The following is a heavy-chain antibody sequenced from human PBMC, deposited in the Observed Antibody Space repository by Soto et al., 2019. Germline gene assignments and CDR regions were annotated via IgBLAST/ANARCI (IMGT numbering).Heavy chain of an antibody. D-gene: IGHD4-17*01. CDR2: IYSSGST. Sequence: QVQLQESGPGLVKPSETLSLTYTVSGGSISSYYWSWIRQPAGKGLEWIGRIYSSGSTNYNPSLKSRVTMSVDTSKNQFSLKLSSVTAADTAVYYCARATRDYGDYGYFDYWGQGTLVTVSS. V-gene: IGHV4-4*07. J-gene: IGHJ4*02. CDR1: GGSISSYY. CDR3: ARATRDYGDYGYFDY.